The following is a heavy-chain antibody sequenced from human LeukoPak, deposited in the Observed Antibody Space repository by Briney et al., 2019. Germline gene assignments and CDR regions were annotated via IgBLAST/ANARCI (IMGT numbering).Heavy chain of an antibody. J-gene: IGHJ2*01. Sequence: SETLSLTCVVYGESFSGYSWSWIRQPPGKGLEGIGEINQRRNTNYNPSLKSRVTISIDPPKNQCSLKRSSETAADTAVYYCARHGWHAWYFDLWGRGALVTVSS. D-gene: IGHD6-19*01. CDR3: ARHGWHAWYFDL. CDR1: GESFSGYS. V-gene: IGHV4-34*01. CDR2: INQRRNT.